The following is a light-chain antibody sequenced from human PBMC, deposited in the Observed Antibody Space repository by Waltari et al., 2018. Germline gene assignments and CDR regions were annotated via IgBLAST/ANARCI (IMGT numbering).Light chain of an antibody. CDR1: SSNIGNNY. V-gene: IGLV1-51*01. Sequence: QSVLTQPPSVSAAPGQKVTISCSGSSSNIGNNYVSWYQQLPGPAPKLHISDNNKRPSGCPDRFSGSKSGTSATLGITGLQTGDEADYYCGTWDSSLSAGVFGGGTKLTVL. J-gene: IGLJ3*02. CDR3: GTWDSSLSAGV. CDR2: DNN.